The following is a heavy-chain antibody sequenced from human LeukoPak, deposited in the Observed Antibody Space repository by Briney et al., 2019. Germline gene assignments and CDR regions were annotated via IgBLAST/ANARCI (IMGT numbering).Heavy chain of an antibody. CDR2: IRSNGDTA. D-gene: IGHD1-1*01. J-gene: IGHJ4*02. CDR3: AKGQELDDGVFDS. V-gene: IGHV3-23*01. Sequence: GGSLRLSCTASGFTFSSIALTWVRQAPGKGLEWVATIRSNGDTAYNADSVNGRFTISRDNSKNTLYLQMDSLRVEDTAIYYCAKGQELDDGVFDSWGQGTLVTVSS. CDR1: GFTFSSIA.